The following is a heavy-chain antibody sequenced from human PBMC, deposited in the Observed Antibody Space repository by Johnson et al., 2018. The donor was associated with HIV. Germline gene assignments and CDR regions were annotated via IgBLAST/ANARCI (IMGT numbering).Heavy chain of an antibody. J-gene: IGHJ3*02. V-gene: IGHV3-30*04. CDR2: ISFDGTNE. Sequence: VQLVESGGGVVQPGRSVRLSCAASGLSFSDYGMHWVRQAPGKGLEWVAVISFDGTNEYYAASVKCRSTISTANSNNTLYLQMNSLRAEDTAVYYWARGRITMIVVDLRGGGFDIWGQGTMVTVSS. D-gene: IGHD3-22*01. CDR3: ARGRITMIVVDLRGGGFDI. CDR1: GLSFSDYG.